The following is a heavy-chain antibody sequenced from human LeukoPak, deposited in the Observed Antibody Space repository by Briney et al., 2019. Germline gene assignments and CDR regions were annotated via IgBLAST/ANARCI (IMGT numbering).Heavy chain of an antibody. CDR1: GFTFNSIA. CDR3: AKLSRWFGESHLNWFDP. D-gene: IGHD3-10*01. Sequence: QPGGSLSFSGAASGFTFNSIALGWVRQAPGKGLVGVSAISGSGGSTYYAGSVKGRFTISRDKSKNTRYLQMNSLRAEDTAVYYCAKLSRWFGESHLNWFDPWGQGTLVTVSS. V-gene: IGHV3-23*01. J-gene: IGHJ5*02. CDR2: ISGSGGST.